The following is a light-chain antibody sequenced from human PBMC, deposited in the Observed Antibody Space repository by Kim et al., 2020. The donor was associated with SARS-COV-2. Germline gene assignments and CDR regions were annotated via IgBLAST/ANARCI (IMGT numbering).Light chain of an antibody. V-gene: IGLV1-44*01. CDR2: SNN. Sequence: PGQGVTISCSGSSSNIGSNTVNWYQQLPGTAPKLLIYSNNQRPSGVPDRFSDSKSGTSASLAISGLQSEDQADYYCAAWDDSLNRVFGGGTKLTVL. J-gene: IGLJ2*01. CDR3: AAWDDSLNRV. CDR1: SSNIGSNT.